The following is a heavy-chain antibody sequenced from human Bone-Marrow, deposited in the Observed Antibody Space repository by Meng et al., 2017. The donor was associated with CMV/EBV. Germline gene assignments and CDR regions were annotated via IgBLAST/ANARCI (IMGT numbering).Heavy chain of an antibody. Sequence: GSLRLSCTVSGGSISSSSYYWGWIRQPPGKGLEWIVSIYYNGRTYYNPSLKSRVTISVDTSKNQYSLKLSSVTAAHTAVYYCARHLYYSDSSGYKRWFDPWGQGTLVTVSS. CDR3: ARHLYYSDSSGYKRWFDP. D-gene: IGHD3-22*01. CDR2: IYYNGRT. V-gene: IGHV4-39*01. J-gene: IGHJ5*02. CDR1: GGSISSSSYY.